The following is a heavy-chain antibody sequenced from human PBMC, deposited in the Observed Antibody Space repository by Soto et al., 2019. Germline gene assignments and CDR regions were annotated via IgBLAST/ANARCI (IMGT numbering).Heavy chain of an antibody. CDR2: IWYDGSNK. J-gene: IGHJ4*02. CDR1: GFTFSSYG. V-gene: IGHV3-33*01. D-gene: IGHD3-22*01. CDR3: ARDPYDSSGYYPSVVSYYFDY. Sequence: PGGSLRLSCAASGFTFSSYGMHWVRQAPGKGLEWVAVIWYDGSNKYYADSVKGRFTISRDNSKNTLYLQMNSLRAEDTAVYYCARDPYDSSGYYPSVVSYYFDYWGQGTLVTVSS.